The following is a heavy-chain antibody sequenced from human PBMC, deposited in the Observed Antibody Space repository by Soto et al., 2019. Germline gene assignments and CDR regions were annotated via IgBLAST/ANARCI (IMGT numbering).Heavy chain of an antibody. V-gene: IGHV1-2*04. D-gene: IGHD2-8*01. CDR1: GYSFTDYH. CDR2: INPKSGGT. CDR3: ARGHSTDCSNGVCSFFYNHEMDV. J-gene: IGHJ6*02. Sequence: QVQLVQSGAEVKKPGASVRVSCKASGYSFTDYHIHWVRQATGQGLEWLGRINPKSGGTCTALKVQGWVTMTRDRSISTVYMELTRLRSDDTAVYFCARGHSTDCSNGVCSFFYNHEMDVWGQGTTVTVSS.